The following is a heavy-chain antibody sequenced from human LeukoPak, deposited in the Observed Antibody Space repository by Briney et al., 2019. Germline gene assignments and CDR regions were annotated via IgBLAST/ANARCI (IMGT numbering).Heavy chain of an antibody. J-gene: IGHJ6*03. CDR1: GYTFTGYY. CDR2: INPNSGGT. CDR3: AKGYGPGYCSGGSCYMSYYYYMDV. V-gene: IGHV1-2*02. Sequence: ASVKVSCKASGYTFTGYYMHWVRQAPGQGLEWMGWINPNSGGTNYAQKFQGRVTMTRDTSISTAYMELSRLRSDDTAVYYCAKGYGPGYCSGGSCYMSYYYYMDVWGKGTTVTVSS. D-gene: IGHD2-15*01.